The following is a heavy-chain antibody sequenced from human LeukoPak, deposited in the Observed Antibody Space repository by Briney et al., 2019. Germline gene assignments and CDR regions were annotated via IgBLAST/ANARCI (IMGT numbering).Heavy chain of an antibody. Sequence: PSETLSLTCTVSGGSISSYYWSWIRQPPGKGLEWIGYIYYSGSTNYNPSLKSRVTISVDTSKNQFSLKLSSVTAADTAVYYCARVRYGSGSYYGDWFDPWGQGTLVTVSS. CDR2: IYYSGST. D-gene: IGHD3-10*01. CDR1: GGSISSYY. CDR3: ARVRYGSGSYYGDWFDP. J-gene: IGHJ5*02. V-gene: IGHV4-59*01.